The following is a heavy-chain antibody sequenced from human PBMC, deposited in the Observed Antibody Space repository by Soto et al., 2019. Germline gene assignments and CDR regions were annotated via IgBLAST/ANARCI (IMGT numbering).Heavy chain of an antibody. V-gene: IGHV3-21*01. CDR3: ARAEGIAGFDY. Sequence: VGSLRLSCAASGFTFSSYSMNWVRQAPVKVLEWVSSISSSSSYIYYADSLKVRFTISRDNAKNSLYLQMNSLRAEDTAVYYCARAEGIAGFDYWGQGTLVTVSS. CDR2: ISSSSSYI. J-gene: IGHJ4*02. D-gene: IGHD6-13*01. CDR1: GFTFSSYS.